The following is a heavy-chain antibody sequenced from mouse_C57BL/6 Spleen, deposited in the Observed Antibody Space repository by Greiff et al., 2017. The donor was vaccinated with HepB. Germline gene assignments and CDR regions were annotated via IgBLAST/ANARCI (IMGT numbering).Heavy chain of an antibody. Sequence: VQLQQPGAELVMPGASVKLSCKASGYTFTSYWMHWVKQRPGQGLEWIGEIDPSDSYTNYNQKFKGKSTLTVDKSSSTAYMQLSSLTSEDSAVYYCARSGFAYWGHGTLVTVSA. CDR2: IDPSDSYT. CDR1: GYTFTSYW. CDR3: ARSGFAY. V-gene: IGHV1-69*01. J-gene: IGHJ3*01.